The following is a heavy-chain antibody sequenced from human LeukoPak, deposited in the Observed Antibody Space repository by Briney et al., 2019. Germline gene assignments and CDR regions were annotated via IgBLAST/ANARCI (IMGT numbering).Heavy chain of an antibody. CDR3: ARGIFYGGRNQYIWLDL. D-gene: IGHD4-23*01. CDR2: VSHSGSS. J-gene: IGHJ5*02. CDR1: GGPFRGFF. Sequence: SETLSLTCAVYGGPFRGFFWSWIRQAPGKGLEWIGEVSHSGSSNYNPSLKSRINISLDTSKSQFSLRLTSVTAADTDVYYCARGIFYGGRNQYIWLDLWGQGTLVTVSS. V-gene: IGHV4-34*01.